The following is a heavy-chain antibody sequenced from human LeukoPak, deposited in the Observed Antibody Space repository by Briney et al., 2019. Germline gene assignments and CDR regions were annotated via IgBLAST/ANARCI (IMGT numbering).Heavy chain of an antibody. CDR2: ISGSGGST. J-gene: IGHJ4*02. Sequence: GGSLRLSCAASGFTFSSYAMSWVRQAPGKGLEWVSAISGSGGSTYYADSVKGRFTISRDNSKNTLYLQMNSLRAEDTAVYYCAKDFQGSSYYDSSGYFDYWGQGTLVTVSS. CDR1: GFTFSSYA. CDR3: AKDFQGSSYYDSSGYFDY. D-gene: IGHD3-22*01. V-gene: IGHV3-23*01.